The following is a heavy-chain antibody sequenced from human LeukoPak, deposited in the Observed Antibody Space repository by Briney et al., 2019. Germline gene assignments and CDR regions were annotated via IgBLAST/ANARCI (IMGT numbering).Heavy chain of an antibody. D-gene: IGHD3-22*01. CDR2: MNPNSGNT. Sequence: ASVKVSCKASGYTFTGYYMHWVRQAPGQGLEWMGWMNPNSGNTGYAQKFQGRVTITRNTSISTAYMELSSLRSEDTAVYYCARSIPYDSSDIWGQGTLVTVSS. J-gene: IGHJ4*02. V-gene: IGHV1-8*03. CDR3: ARSIPYDSSDI. CDR1: GYTFTGYY.